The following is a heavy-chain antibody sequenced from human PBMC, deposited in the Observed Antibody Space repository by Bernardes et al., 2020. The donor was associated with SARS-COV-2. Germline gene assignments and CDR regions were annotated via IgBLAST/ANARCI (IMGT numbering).Heavy chain of an antibody. D-gene: IGHD4-17*01. CDR2: IYSGVTT. CDR3: SRDGGHGDFSLDY. Sequence: GGSLRLSCAASGFTVSNAYFSWVRQAPGKGLEWVSVIYSGVTTFYSGSVRGRFTISRDNSKNTLYLQMNSLRPDDTAVYYCSRDGGHGDFSLDYWGQGTLVTVSS. J-gene: IGHJ4*02. V-gene: IGHV3-53*05. CDR1: GFTVSNAY.